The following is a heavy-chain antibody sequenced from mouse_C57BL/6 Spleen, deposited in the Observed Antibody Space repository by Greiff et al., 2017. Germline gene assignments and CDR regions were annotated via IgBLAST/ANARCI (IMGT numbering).Heavy chain of an antibody. CDR3: ARKGYDGYSY. J-gene: IGHJ2*01. V-gene: IGHV1-52*01. D-gene: IGHD2-3*01. CDR1: GYTFTSYW. CDR2: IDPSDSET. Sequence: VQLQQPGAELVRPGSSVKLSCKASGYTFTSYWMHWVKQRPIQGLEWIGNIDPSDSETHYNQKFKDKATLTVDKSSSTAYMQLSSLTSEDSAVYYCARKGYDGYSYWGQGTTLTVSS.